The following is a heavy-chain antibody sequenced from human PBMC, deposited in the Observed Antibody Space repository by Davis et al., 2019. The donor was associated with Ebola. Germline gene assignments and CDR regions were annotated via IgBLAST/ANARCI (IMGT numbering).Heavy chain of an antibody. CDR2: IYYSGST. CDR1: GGSISSYY. Sequence: PGGSLRLSCTVSGGSISSYYWSWIRQPPGKGLEWIGYIYYSGSTNYNPSLKSRVTISVDTSKNQFSLKLSSVTAADTAVYYCGAAGGRGGGYWGQGTLVTVSS. D-gene: IGHD6-13*01. CDR3: GAAGGRGGGY. J-gene: IGHJ4*02. V-gene: IGHV4-59*01.